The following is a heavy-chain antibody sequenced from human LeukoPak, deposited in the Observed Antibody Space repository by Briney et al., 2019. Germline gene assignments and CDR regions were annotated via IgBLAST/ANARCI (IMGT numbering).Heavy chain of an antibody. CDR3: ARGTYSYALFFDF. Sequence: PSETLSLTCTVSGGSISRYYWSWIRQPPGKGLEWIGYIYYSGSTNYNPSLKSRVTISVDTSKNQFSLKLSSVTAADTAVYYCARGTYSYALFFDFWGQGTLVTVSS. V-gene: IGHV4-59*08. CDR2: IYYSGST. J-gene: IGHJ4*02. D-gene: IGHD5-18*01. CDR1: GGSISRYY.